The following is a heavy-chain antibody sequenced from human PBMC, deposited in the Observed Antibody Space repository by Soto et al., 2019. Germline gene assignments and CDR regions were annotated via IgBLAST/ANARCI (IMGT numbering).Heavy chain of an antibody. V-gene: IGHV4-4*02. D-gene: IGHD5-12*01. CDR1: GGSISTSNW. J-gene: IGHJ5*02. Sequence: SETLSLTCTVSGGSISTSNWWSWVRQPPGRGLEWIGEIYHSGSINYNPSLTSRLTISVDKSKNQFSLKLTSVTAADTAVYYCARVRDSGYDTWGQGTLVTVSS. CDR3: ARVRDSGYDT. CDR2: IYHSGSI.